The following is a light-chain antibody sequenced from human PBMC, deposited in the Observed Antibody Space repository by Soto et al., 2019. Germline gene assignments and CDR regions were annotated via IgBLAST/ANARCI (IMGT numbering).Light chain of an antibody. Sequence: EIVMTQSPATLSVSPGERVTLSCRASQSVRDNLVWYQQKHGHAPRLLIYGASIKATGIQARFSGSGSGTEFTLTISSVQYEDVAVYHCQHYDSWPSPFGPGTKVDIK. J-gene: IGKJ3*01. CDR3: QHYDSWPSP. V-gene: IGKV3-15*01. CDR2: GAS. CDR1: QSVRDN.